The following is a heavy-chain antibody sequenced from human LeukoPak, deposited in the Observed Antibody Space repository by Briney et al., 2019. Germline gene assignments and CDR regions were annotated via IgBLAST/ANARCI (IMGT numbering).Heavy chain of an antibody. CDR3: AKDMRSSGWKDAFDI. CDR1: GFTFDDYA. CDR2: ISWNSGSI. V-gene: IGHV3-9*01. Sequence: GGSLRLSCAASGFTFDDYAMHWVRQAPGKGLEWVSGISWNSGSIGYADSVKGRFTTSRDNAKNSLYLQMNSLRAEDTALYYCAKDMRSSGWKDAFDIWGQGTMVTVSS. J-gene: IGHJ3*02. D-gene: IGHD6-19*01.